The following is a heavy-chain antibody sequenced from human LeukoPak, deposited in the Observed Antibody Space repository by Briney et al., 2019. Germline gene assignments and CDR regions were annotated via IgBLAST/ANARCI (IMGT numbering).Heavy chain of an antibody. J-gene: IGHJ5*02. V-gene: IGHV1-18*04. Sequence: ASVKVSCKASGYTFTGYYMHWVRQAPGQGLEWMGWISAYNGNTNYAQKLQGRVTMTTDTSTSTAYMELRSLRSDDTAVYYCARVAVAGTGWFDPWGQGTLVTVSS. CDR3: ARVAVAGTGWFDP. D-gene: IGHD6-19*01. CDR2: ISAYNGNT. CDR1: GYTFTGYY.